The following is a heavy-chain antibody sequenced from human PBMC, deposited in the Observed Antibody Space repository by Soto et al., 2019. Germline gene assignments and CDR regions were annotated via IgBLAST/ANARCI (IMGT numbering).Heavy chain of an antibody. CDR2: IYYSGST. D-gene: IGHD3-22*01. V-gene: IGHV4-59*01. CDR3: ARHYYDSSGNGWFDP. CDR1: GGSISSYY. J-gene: IGHJ5*02. Sequence: SETLSLTCTVSGGSISSYYWSWIRQPPGKGLEWIGYIYYSGSTNYNPSLKSRVTISVDTSKNQFSLKLSSVTAADTAVYYCARHYYDSSGNGWFDPWGQGTLVTVSS.